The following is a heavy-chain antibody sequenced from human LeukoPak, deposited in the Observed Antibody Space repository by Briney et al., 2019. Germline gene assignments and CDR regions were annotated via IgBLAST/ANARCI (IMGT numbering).Heavy chain of an antibody. CDR2: ISYDGSNK. V-gene: IGHV3-30-3*01. J-gene: IGHJ6*02. D-gene: IGHD6-6*01. CDR1: GFTFSSYA. CDR3: ARDLVSSNSSRDYYYAVDV. Sequence: GGSLRLSCAASGFTFSSYAMHWVRQAPGKGLEWAAVISYDGSNKYYADSVKGRFTISRDNSKNTLYLQMNSLRAEDTALYYCARDLVSSNSSRDYYYAVDVWGQGSTVTVSS.